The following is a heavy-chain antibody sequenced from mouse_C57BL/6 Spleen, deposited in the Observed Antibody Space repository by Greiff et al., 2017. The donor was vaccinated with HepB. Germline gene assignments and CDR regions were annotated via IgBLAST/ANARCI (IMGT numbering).Heavy chain of an antibody. Sequence: VQLKESGAELVRPGASVKLSCTASGFNIKDDYMHWVKQRPEQGLEWIGWIDPENGDTEYASKFQGKATITADTSSNTAYLQLSSLTSEDTAVYYCSPYGNYERFAYWGQGTLVTVSA. V-gene: IGHV14-4*01. D-gene: IGHD2-1*01. J-gene: IGHJ3*01. CDR1: GFNIKDDY. CDR2: IDPENGDT. CDR3: SPYGNYERFAY.